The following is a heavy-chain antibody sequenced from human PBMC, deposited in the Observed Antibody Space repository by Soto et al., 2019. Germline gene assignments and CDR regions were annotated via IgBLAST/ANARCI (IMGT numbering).Heavy chain of an antibody. V-gene: IGHV3-30*18. CDR1: GFTFSSYG. CDR2: ISYDGSNK. J-gene: IGHJ6*02. D-gene: IGHD2-2*01. Sequence: GGSLRLSCAASGFTFSSYGMHWVRQAPGKGLEWVAVISYDGSNKYYADSVKGRFTISRDNSKNTLYLQMNSLRAEDTAVYYCAKDRCISTSCYPYYYYGMDVWGQGTTVTVSS. CDR3: AKDRCISTSCYPYYYYGMDV.